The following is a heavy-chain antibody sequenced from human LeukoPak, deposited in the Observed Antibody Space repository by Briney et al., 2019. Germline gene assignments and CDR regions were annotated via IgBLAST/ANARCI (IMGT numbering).Heavy chain of an antibody. J-gene: IGHJ2*01. V-gene: IGHV3-9*01. CDR2: ISYNSDTI. D-gene: IGHD2-21*02. CDR3: AKDYCGGDCYSGWYFDL. Sequence: GGSLRLSCAASGFTFDDYAMHWVRQAPGKGLEWASGISYNSDTIAYADSVKGRFTISRDNAKNSLYLQMNSLRAEDTALYYCAKDYCGGDCYSGWYFDLWGRGTLVTVSS. CDR1: GFTFDDYA.